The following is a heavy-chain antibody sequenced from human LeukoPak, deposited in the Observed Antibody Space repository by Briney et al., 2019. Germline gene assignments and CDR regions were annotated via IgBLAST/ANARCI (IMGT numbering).Heavy chain of an antibody. CDR2: INHSGST. V-gene: IGHV4-34*01. CDR1: GGSFSGYY. CDR3: ARGRNGYSGTYFGFDY. Sequence: SETLYLTCGAYGGSFSGYYWSWIRQAPGKALEWIGEINHSGSTNYNPSLKSRVTISVDTFKNQFSLKLSSVTAADTALYYCARGRNGYSGTYFGFDYWGQGTLVTVSS. D-gene: IGHD1-26*01. J-gene: IGHJ4*02.